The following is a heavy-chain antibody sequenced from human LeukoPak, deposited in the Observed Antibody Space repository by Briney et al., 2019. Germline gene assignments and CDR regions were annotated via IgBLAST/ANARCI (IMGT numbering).Heavy chain of an antibody. CDR3: ARDRSGYYGSGSSYWFDP. CDR2: MNPNSGNT. CDR1: GYTFTSYD. V-gene: IGHV1-8*01. Sequence: ASVRVSCKASGYTFTSYDINWVRQATGQGLEWMGWMNPNSGNTGYAQKFQGRVTMTRDTSISTAYMELSRLRSDDTAVYYCARDRSGYYGSGSSYWFDPWGQGTLVTVSS. D-gene: IGHD3-10*01. J-gene: IGHJ5*02.